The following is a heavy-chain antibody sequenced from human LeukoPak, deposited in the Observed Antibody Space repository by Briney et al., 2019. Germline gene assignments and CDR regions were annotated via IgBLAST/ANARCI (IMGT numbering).Heavy chain of an antibody. V-gene: IGHV1-2*04. D-gene: IGHD3-22*01. CDR2: INPNSGGT. Sequence: ASVKVSCKASGYTFTGYYMHWVRQAPGQGLEWMGWINPNSGGTNYAQKFQGWVTMTRDTSISTAYMELSRLRSDDTAVYYCARDLFLYYYDSSGYYYDYWGQGTLVTVSS. CDR1: GYTFTGYY. CDR3: ARDLFLYYYDSSGYYYDY. J-gene: IGHJ4*02.